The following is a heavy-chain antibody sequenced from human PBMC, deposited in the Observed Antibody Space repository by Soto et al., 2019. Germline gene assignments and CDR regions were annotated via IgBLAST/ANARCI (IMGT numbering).Heavy chain of an antibody. V-gene: IGHV3-53*01. CDR1: GLTVSHNY. J-gene: IGHJ6*02. D-gene: IGHD3-16*01. CDR3: VRPRPSGENYGMDV. CDR2: LYTEGTT. Sequence: EVQLVESGGGLIQPGGSLRLSCVASGLTVSHNYMAWVRQAPEMGLEWVSILYTEGTTYYADSVKGRFTISRDSSKNTLFLQMDSLRAEDTAGYDCVRPRPSGENYGMDVWGQGTTVTVSS.